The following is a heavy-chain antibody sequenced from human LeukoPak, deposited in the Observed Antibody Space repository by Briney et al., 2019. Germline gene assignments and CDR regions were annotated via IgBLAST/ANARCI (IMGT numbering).Heavy chain of an antibody. V-gene: IGHV1-8*01. CDR3: ARLHSSVKSAIDY. J-gene: IGHJ4*02. CDR2: MSPNNGDA. CDR1: GFTFTSYD. D-gene: IGHD6-19*01. Sequence: ASVKVSCKTSGFTFTSYDINWVRQATGQGLEWLGWMSPNNGDAGYAQKFQGRVTMTRDTSTNTAYMELSALTSEDTAVYYCARLHSSVKSAIDYWGQGTLVTVSS.